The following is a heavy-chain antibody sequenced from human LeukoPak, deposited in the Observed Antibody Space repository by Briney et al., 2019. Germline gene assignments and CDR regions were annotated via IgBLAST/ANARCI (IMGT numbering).Heavy chain of an antibody. V-gene: IGHV4-34*01. CDR2: INHSGST. CDR3: ARQILWFGDPLGWFDP. D-gene: IGHD3-10*01. CDR1: GGSFSGYY. J-gene: IGHJ5*02. Sequence: PSETLSLTCAVYGGSFSGYYWSWIRQPPGKGLEWIGEINHSGSTNYNPSLKSRVTTSVDTSKNQFSLKLSSVTAADTAVYYCARQILWFGDPLGWFDPWGQGTLVTVSS.